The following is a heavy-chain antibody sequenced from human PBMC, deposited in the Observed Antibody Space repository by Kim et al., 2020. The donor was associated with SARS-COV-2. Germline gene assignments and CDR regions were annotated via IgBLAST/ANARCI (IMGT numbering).Heavy chain of an antibody. D-gene: IGHD3-10*01. CDR3: AKMGGFGESPYWYFDL. CDR2: ITGGGKYV. Sequence: GSLRLSCAASGFSFESHALSWVRQAPGKGLEWVSFITGGGKYVRYADSVRGRFTISRDNSKNTVHLQLDSLRVEDAAIYFCAKMGGFGESPYWYFDLWGRGTLVTVSS. V-gene: IGHV3-23*01. J-gene: IGHJ2*01. CDR1: GFSFESHA.